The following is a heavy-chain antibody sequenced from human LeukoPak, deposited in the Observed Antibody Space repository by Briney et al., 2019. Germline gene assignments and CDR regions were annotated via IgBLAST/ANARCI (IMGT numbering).Heavy chain of an antibody. CDR2: IYYSGNT. Sequence: SETLSLTCTVSGGSVSSGSYYWRWIRQPPGTGLEWIGYIYYSGNTNYNPSLKSRVTISVDTSKNQFSLMLSSVTAADTAVYYCAREGLATMIRGVIPYWGQGTLVTVSS. D-gene: IGHD3-10*01. J-gene: IGHJ4*02. CDR3: AREGLATMIRGVIPY. V-gene: IGHV4-61*01. CDR1: GGSVSSGSYY.